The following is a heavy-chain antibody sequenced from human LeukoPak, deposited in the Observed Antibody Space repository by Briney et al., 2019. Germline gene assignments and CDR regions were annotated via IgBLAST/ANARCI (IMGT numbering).Heavy chain of an antibody. V-gene: IGHV4-59*01. CDR2: IDYRGST. CDR3: ARSRSGYSYDHAAFEI. CDR1: GDSISTYY. D-gene: IGHD5-24*01. J-gene: IGHJ3*02. Sequence: SETLSLTCTVSGDSISTYYWSWIRQPPGKGLEWIAYIDYRGSTTYNPSLRSRVTISVDTSRNQFSLKLSSETAADTAVYYCARSRSGYSYDHAAFEIWGQGTMVTVSS.